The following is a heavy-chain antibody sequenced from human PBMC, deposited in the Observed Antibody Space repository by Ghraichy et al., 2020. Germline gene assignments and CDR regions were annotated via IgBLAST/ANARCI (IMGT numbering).Heavy chain of an antibody. D-gene: IGHD4-11*01. Sequence: LTCAASGFTFSSYGMHWVRQAPGKGLEWVALISSDGSNKYSADSVKGRFTISRDNTKNTLYLQMNSLRAEDTAVYYCAKARRTTVPNVVDYWGQGTLVTVSS. J-gene: IGHJ4*02. CDR1: GFTFSSYG. CDR2: ISSDGSNK. V-gene: IGHV3-30*18. CDR3: AKARRTTVPNVVDY.